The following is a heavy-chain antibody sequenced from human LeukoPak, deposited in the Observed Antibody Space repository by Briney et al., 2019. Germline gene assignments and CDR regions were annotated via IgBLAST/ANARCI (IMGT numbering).Heavy chain of an antibody. Sequence: SETVSLTCTVSGGSISSGGYYWSWIRQHPGKGLEWIGYIYYSGRTYSNPSLKSRVTISVDTSKNQYSLKLSSVAAADSAGYYCARDLYCSGDFYFDCWGPGTLVTVAS. CDR1: GGSISSGGYY. V-gene: IGHV4-31*03. J-gene: IGHJ4*02. D-gene: IGHD3-10*01. CDR2: IYYSGRT. CDR3: ARDLYCSGDFYFDC.